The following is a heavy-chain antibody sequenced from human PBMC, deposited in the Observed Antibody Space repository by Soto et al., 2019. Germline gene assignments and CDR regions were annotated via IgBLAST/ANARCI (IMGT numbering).Heavy chain of an antibody. V-gene: IGHV4-31*03. CDR1: GGSISSGGYY. Sequence: LSLTCTVSGGSISSGGYYWSSIRQHPGKGLEWIGYIYYSGSTYYNPSLKSRVTISVDTSKNQFSLKLSSVTAADTAVYYCARENDSQLEYWGQGTLVTVSS. J-gene: IGHJ4*02. CDR2: IYYSGST. CDR3: ARENDSQLEY. D-gene: IGHD1-1*01.